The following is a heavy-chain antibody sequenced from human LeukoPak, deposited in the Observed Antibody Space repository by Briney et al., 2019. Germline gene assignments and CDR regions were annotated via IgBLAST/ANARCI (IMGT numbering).Heavy chain of an antibody. V-gene: IGHV3-74*01. Sequence: GGSLRLSCAASGSTFSTYWMHWVRQAPGKGLVWVSRIKSDGSTNYADSVKGRFTISRDNAKNTVSLQMNSLRAEDTGVYYCARAPSEIGGYYPEYFRHWGQGTLVTVSS. D-gene: IGHD3-22*01. J-gene: IGHJ1*01. CDR2: IKSDGST. CDR3: ARAPSEIGGYYPEYFRH. CDR1: GSTFSTYW.